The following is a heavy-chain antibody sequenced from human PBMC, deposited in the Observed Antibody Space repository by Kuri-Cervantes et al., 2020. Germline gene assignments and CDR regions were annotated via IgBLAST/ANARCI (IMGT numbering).Heavy chain of an antibody. V-gene: IGHV3-15*05. CDR1: GSTFSNAW. CDR3: ARGFSSSTRGSIDY. Sequence: GGSLRLSCAASGSTFSNAWMSWVRQAPGKGLEWVGRIKSKTDGRTTDYAAPVKGIFTISRDNNKNFLYLQMNSLTTEDTDLYFCARGFSSSTRGSIDYWGRGTLVTVSS. D-gene: IGHD6-6*01. J-gene: IGHJ4*01. CDR2: IKSKTDGRTT.